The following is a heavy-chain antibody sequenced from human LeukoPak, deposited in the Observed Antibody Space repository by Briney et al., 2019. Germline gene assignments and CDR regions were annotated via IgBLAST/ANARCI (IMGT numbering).Heavy chain of an antibody. CDR1: GFTFSSYS. Sequence: QSGGSLRLSCAASGFTFSSYSMNWVRQAPGKGLEWVSYISSSSTIYYADSVKGRFTISRDNAKNSLYLQMNSLRAEDTAVYYCASSTGTHDYWGQGTLVTVSS. CDR2: ISSSSTI. D-gene: IGHD1-1*01. J-gene: IGHJ4*02. V-gene: IGHV3-48*04. CDR3: ASSTGTHDY.